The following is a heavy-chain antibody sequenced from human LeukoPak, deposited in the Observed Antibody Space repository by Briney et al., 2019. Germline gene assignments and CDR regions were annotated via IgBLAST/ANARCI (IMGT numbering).Heavy chain of an antibody. V-gene: IGHV3-7*03. CDR3: VKDSPPRYSGSPPAY. D-gene: IGHD1-26*01. CDR2: INKDGGEK. CDR1: GFTFSSYW. J-gene: IGHJ4*02. Sequence: LSGGSLRLSCAASGFTFSSYWMSWVRQAPGKGLEWVANINKDGGEKYYVDSVKGRFTISRDNTKNSLYLQMNSLRADDTAVYYCVKDSPPRYSGSPPAYWGQGTLVTVSS.